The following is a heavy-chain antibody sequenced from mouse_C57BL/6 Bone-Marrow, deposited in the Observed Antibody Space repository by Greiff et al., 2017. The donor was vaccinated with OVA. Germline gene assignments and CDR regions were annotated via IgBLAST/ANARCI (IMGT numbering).Heavy chain of an antibody. Sequence: QVTLNVCGPGILQPSQTLSLTCSFSGFSLSTFGMGVGWIRQPSGKGLEWLAHIWWADDKYYNPALKSRLTFPKDTSKNQVFLKVANVDTADTATYYCARLRQPGASWCAYWGQGTLGTVSA. CDR2: IWWADDK. V-gene: IGHV8-8*01. J-gene: IGHJ3*01. CDR1: GFSLSTFGMG. CDR3: ARLRQPGASWCAY. D-gene: IGHD3-2*01.